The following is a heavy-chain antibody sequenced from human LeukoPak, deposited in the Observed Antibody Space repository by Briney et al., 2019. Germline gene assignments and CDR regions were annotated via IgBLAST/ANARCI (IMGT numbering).Heavy chain of an antibody. V-gene: IGHV4-4*07. CDR3: ASEYYYDTSGYYSLAF. Sequence: SETLSLTCTVSGASISSFYWSWIRQPAGKGLEWIGRIYTSGSINYNPSLKSRITMSVDTSKNLFSLKLNSVTAADTAVYYCASEYYYDTSGYYSLAFWGQGTLVTVSS. J-gene: IGHJ4*02. CDR2: IYTSGSI. D-gene: IGHD3-22*01. CDR1: GASISSFY.